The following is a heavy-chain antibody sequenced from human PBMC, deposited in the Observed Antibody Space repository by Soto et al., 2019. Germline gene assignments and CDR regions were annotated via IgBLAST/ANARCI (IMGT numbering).Heavy chain of an antibody. J-gene: IGHJ6*02. V-gene: IGHV6-1*01. CDR3: AKHVLRFLEWLPYGMDV. CDR1: GDSVSSNSAA. Sequence: QVQLQQSGPGLVKPSQTLSLTCAISGDSVSSNSAAWNWIRQSPSRGLEWLGRTYYRSKWYNDYAVYVKSRITTNPDTSKNQFSLQLNSVTPEDTAVYYCAKHVLRFLEWLPYGMDVWGQGTTVTVSS. D-gene: IGHD3-3*01. CDR2: TYYRSKWYN.